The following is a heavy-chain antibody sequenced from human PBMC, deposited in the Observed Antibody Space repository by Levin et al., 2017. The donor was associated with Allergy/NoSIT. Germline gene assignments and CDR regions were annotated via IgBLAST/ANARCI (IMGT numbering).Heavy chain of an antibody. J-gene: IGHJ6*03. D-gene: IGHD2-2*01. CDR1: GYTFTGYY. V-gene: IGHV1-2*06. CDR3: ARGYGGYCSSTSCYALVYYYYYYMDV. CDR2: INPNSGGT. Sequence: GESLKISCKASGYTFTGYYMHWVRQAPGQGLEWMGRINPNSGGTNYAQKFQGRVTMTRDTSISTAYMELSRLRSDDTAVYYCARGYGGYCSSTSCYALVYYYYYYMDVWGKGTTVTVSS.